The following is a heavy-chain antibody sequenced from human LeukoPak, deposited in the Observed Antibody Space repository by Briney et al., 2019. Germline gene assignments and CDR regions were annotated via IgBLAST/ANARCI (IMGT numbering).Heavy chain of an antibody. CDR3: ASPLTPRMVRGKVFDY. Sequence: PGGSLRLSCAASGFTFSSYAMSCVRQAPGKGLEWVSAISGSGGSTYYADSVKGRFTISRDNSKNTLYLQMNSLRAEDTAVYSCASPLTPRMVRGKVFDYWGQGTLVTVSS. V-gene: IGHV3-23*01. J-gene: IGHJ4*02. CDR1: GFTFSSYA. D-gene: IGHD3-10*01. CDR2: ISGSGGST.